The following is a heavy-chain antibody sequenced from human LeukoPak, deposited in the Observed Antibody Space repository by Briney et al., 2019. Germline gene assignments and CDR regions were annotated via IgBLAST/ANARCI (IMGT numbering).Heavy chain of an antibody. CDR3: ARDLEAAAGTFDY. Sequence: PGGSLRLSCAASGFTFSDYYMSWIRQAPGKGLEWVSYISSSGGTIYYADSVKGRFTISRDNAKNSLYLQMNSLRAEDTAVYYCARDLEAAAGTFDYWGQGTLVTVSS. J-gene: IGHJ4*02. CDR2: ISSSGGTI. D-gene: IGHD6-13*01. V-gene: IGHV3-11*01. CDR1: GFTFSDYY.